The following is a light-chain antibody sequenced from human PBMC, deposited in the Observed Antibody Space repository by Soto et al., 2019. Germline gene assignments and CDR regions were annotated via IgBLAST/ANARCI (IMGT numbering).Light chain of an antibody. CDR3: QQYETSLGLT. Sequence: EILLTQSPGTLSLSPEERATLSCRAIQRVSSTYLAWYQQKPGQAPRLLIYGTSSRATGIPTRFSGSGSGTDLTLSITRLEPEDFAVYYCQQYETSLGLTFGQGTKVDIK. CDR1: QRVSSTY. J-gene: IGKJ1*01. CDR2: GTS. V-gene: IGKV3-20*01.